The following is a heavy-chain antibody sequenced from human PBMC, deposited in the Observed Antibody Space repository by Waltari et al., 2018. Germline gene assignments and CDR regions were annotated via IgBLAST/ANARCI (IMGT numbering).Heavy chain of an antibody. CDR2: IYPIDSDT. CDR3: ARLVGGSGGTVVNWFDP. D-gene: IGHD3-10*01. CDR1: GYTFTNYW. V-gene: IGHV5-51*01. Sequence: EVQLVQSGAEVKKPGESLKISCKGSGYTFTNYWFGWVRQMPGKGLEWMGIIYPIDSDTIYSPSFQGQVSISVDKSISTAYLQWSSLRASDTAMYYCARLVGGSGGTVVNWFDPWGQGTLVTVSS. J-gene: IGHJ5*02.